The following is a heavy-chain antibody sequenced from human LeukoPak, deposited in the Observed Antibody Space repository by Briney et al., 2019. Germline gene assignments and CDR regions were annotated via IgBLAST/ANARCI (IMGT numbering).Heavy chain of an antibody. D-gene: IGHD6-19*01. CDR1: GGSFSNHY. V-gene: IGHV4-34*01. J-gene: IGHJ4*02. CDR2: ISHYGTT. CDR3: ARDSSGWSIDY. Sequence: PSETLSLTCAVFGGSFSNHYWSWIRQPPGKGLEWIGEISHYGTTNYNPSLKSRVTMSVDTSKNQFSLKLSSVTAADTAVYYCARDSSGWSIDYWGQGTLVTVSS.